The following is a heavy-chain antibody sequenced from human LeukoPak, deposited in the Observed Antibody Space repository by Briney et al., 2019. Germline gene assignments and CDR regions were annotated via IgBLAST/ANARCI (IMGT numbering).Heavy chain of an antibody. V-gene: IGHV4-38-2*02. D-gene: IGHD1-26*01. J-gene: IGHJ3*02. CDR2: VYHVGTT. CDR1: GYSISSGYF. CDR3: ARAGISGSYLGDAFDI. Sequence: SETLSLTCTVSGYSISSGYFWGWIRQPPGKGLEWIGVYHVGTTDYNPSLKSRVTISVDTSKNQFSLKLSSVTAADTAVYYCARAGISGSYLGDAFDIWGQGTMVTVSS.